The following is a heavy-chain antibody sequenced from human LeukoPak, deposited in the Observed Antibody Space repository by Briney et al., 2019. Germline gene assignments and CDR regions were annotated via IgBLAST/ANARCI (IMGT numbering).Heavy chain of an antibody. Sequence: SETLSLTCTVSGGSTTSYYWSWIRQPPGKGLEWIGYIYYSGGTNYNPSLKSRVTVSVDTSKSQFSLRLTSVTAADTAVYYCARHADYGGYLDYWGQGTLVTVSS. CDR1: GGSTTSYY. D-gene: IGHD4-23*01. CDR2: IYYSGGT. CDR3: ARHADYGGYLDY. V-gene: IGHV4-59*08. J-gene: IGHJ4*02.